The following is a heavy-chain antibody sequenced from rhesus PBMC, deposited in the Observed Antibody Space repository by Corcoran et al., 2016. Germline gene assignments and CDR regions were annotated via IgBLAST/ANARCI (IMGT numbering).Heavy chain of an antibody. CDR2: ITYSGST. CDR3: ARYSPGDY. J-gene: IGHJ4*01. Sequence: QVQLQESGPGLVKTAETLSRTCAVPGGPISSGYYYWSWSRQPPGKGLEWIGYITYSGSTSYNPSLKSRVTISRDTSKNQFSLKLSSVTAADTAVYYCARYSPGDYWGQGVLVTVSS. V-gene: IGHV4-122*02. CDR1: GGPISSGYYY.